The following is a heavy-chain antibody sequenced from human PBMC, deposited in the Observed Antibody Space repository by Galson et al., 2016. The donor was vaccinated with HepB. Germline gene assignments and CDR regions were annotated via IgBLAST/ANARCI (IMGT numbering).Heavy chain of an antibody. CDR1: GFTFSSHA. J-gene: IGHJ3*02. CDR2: ISSSSSYI. V-gene: IGHV3-21*01. D-gene: IGHD3-3*01. CDR3: ARAAWSGYYARDAFDI. Sequence: SLRLSCAASGFTFSSHAMNWVRQAPRKGLEWVSYISSSSSYIYYADAVKGRFIISRDNAKKSLYLQMNSLRDEDTAVYYCARAAWSGYYARDAFDIWGQGTMVTVSS.